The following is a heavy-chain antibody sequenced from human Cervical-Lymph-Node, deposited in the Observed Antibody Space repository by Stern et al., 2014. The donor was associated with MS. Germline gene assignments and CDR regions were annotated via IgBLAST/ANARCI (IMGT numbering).Heavy chain of an antibody. CDR2: ISFDGSKQ. J-gene: IGHJ6*02. D-gene: IGHD3-16*01. CDR1: GSTSRTYA. Sequence: VQLVESGGGVVQPGRSLRLSCAASGSTSRTYAMHWVRQAPGKGLEWVAVISFDGSKQYYADSVKGRFTISRDNSKNMLYLQMNSLRTDDTAVYHCAKDRALIDVLTTCRRRYAMDVWGQGTTVTVSS. CDR3: AKDRALIDVLTTCRRRYAMDV. V-gene: IGHV3-30*18.